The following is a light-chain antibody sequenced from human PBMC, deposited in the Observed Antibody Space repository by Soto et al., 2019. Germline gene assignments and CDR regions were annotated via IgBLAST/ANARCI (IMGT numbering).Light chain of an antibody. CDR3: QQYGSSPPIT. Sequence: ELVLTRSPGTLSLSPADRAALSCKAIQSVSSSYLAWYQQKPGQAPRLLIYGASSRATGIPDRFSGSGSGTDVTLTISRLEPEDFAVYYCQQYGSSPPITFGQGTRLEIK. J-gene: IGKJ5*01. V-gene: IGKV3-20*01. CDR2: GAS. CDR1: QSVSSSY.